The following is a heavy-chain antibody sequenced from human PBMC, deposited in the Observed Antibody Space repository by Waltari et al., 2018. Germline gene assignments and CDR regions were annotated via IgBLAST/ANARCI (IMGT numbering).Heavy chain of an antibody. J-gene: IGHJ4*02. CDR3: ARDVL. D-gene: IGHD2-15*01. CDR2: IKPDGSGK. Sequence: VQLVESGGDSVQPGGSLRLSWSASGFPFSNFWLSWVRQAPGKGLQCGASIKPDGSGKYYVESVKGRFTISRDNAKNSLNLQMDSLRVEDTAVYFCARDVLWGQGTRVTVSP. V-gene: IGHV3-7*01. CDR1: GFPFSNFW.